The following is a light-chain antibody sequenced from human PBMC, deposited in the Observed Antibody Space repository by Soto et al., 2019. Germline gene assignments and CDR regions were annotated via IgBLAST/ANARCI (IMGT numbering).Light chain of an antibody. Sequence: QPALAQPPSASGSPGQSVTISCTGTSSDVGAYKYVSWYQHHPGKAPKLIIYEVSQRPSGVPDRFSGSKSGNTASLTVSGLQAEDEAHYYCTSYAGSNDRYDFGTGTKVTVL. CDR1: SSDVGAYKY. V-gene: IGLV2-8*01. CDR3: TSYAGSNDRYD. J-gene: IGLJ1*01. CDR2: EVS.